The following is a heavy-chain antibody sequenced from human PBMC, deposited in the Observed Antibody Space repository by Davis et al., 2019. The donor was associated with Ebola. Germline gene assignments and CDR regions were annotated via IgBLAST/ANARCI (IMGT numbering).Heavy chain of an antibody. D-gene: IGHD4-23*01. CDR3: AREDGGNTRFDY. CDR1: GFTFSPYW. CDR2: INSDGSTI. J-gene: IGHJ4*02. Sequence: PGGSLRLSCAASGFTFSPYWMHWVRQAPGKGLMWVSRINSDGSTITYADSAKGRFTISRDNAKNTLFLQMNSLRAEDTAVYYCAREDGGNTRFDYWGRGILVTV. V-gene: IGHV3-74*01.